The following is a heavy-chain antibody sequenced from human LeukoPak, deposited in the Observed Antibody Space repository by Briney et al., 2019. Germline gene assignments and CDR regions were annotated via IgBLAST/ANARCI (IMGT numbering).Heavy chain of an antibody. CDR2: ISAYNGNT. D-gene: IGHD3-9*01. J-gene: IGHJ3*02. CDR1: GYTFTSYG. Sequence: ASVKVSCKASGYTFTSYGISWVRQAPGQGLEWMGWISAYNGNTNYAQKLQGRVTMTTDTSTSTDYMELRSLRSDDTAVYYCARVRAYDILTGYPTPGAFDIWGQGTMVTVSS. CDR3: ARVRAYDILTGYPTPGAFDI. V-gene: IGHV1-18*01.